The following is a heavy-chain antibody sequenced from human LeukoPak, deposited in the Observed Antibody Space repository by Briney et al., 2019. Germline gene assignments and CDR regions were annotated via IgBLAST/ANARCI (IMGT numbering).Heavy chain of an antibody. Sequence: GGSLRLSCSASGFTFSDYYMSWIRQAPGKGLEWVSYISSSGSTIYYADSVKGRFTISRDNAKNSLYLQMNSLRAEDTAVYYCARRGVLWFGELFYYGMDVWGQGTTVTVSS. J-gene: IGHJ6*02. V-gene: IGHV3-11*01. CDR2: ISSSGSTI. CDR1: GFTFSDYY. D-gene: IGHD3-10*01. CDR3: ARRGVLWFGELFYYGMDV.